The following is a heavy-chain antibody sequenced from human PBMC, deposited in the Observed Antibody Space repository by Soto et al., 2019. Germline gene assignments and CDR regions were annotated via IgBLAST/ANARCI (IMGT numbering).Heavy chain of an antibody. J-gene: IGHJ4*02. CDR3: ARRWDYYDSSGYRRFGHFDY. CDR1: GYIFVNYG. D-gene: IGHD3-22*01. CDR2: INPSGGST. V-gene: IGHV1-46*03. Sequence: ASVKVSCKASGYIFVNYGIAWVRQAPGQGLEWMGIINPSGGSTSYAQKFQGRVTMTRDTSTSTVYMELSSLRSEDTAVYYCARRWDYYDSSGYRRFGHFDYWSQGTLVTVFS.